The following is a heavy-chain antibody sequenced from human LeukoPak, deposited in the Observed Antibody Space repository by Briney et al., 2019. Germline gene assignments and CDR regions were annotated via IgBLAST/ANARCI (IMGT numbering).Heavy chain of an antibody. CDR3: AKSGYNRFDY. Sequence: GGSLRLSCAASGFTFSSYAVSWVRQAPGKGLQWVSALSGSGDRTYYADSVKGRFTISRDNSKNTLFMQMNSLRAEDTAVYYCAKSGYNRFDYWGQGTRVTVSS. V-gene: IGHV3-23*01. CDR2: LSGSGDRT. CDR1: GFTFSSYA. J-gene: IGHJ4*02. D-gene: IGHD5-24*01.